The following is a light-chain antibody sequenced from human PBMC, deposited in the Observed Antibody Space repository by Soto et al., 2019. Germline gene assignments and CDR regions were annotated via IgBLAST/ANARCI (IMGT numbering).Light chain of an antibody. J-gene: IGKJ1*01. CDR3: QQYGSSPLK. V-gene: IGKV3-20*01. Sequence: EIVLTQSPGTLSLSPGERATLSCRASQSVSSSYLAWYQQKPGQAPRLLIYGASSRATGIPDRFSGSGSGTDFTLTISRLEPVDFAVYYCQQYGSSPLKFGQGTNLDIK. CDR1: QSVSSSY. CDR2: GAS.